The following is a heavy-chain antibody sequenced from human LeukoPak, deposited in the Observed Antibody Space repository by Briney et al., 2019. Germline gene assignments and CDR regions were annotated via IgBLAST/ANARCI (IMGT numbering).Heavy chain of an antibody. V-gene: IGHV3-23*01. CDR3: AKSDYYDSSGYYTKSSFDY. CDR2: ISDSGGST. Sequence: GGSLRLSCAASGFTFSNYAMSWVRQAPGTGLEWVSRISDSGGSTYYADSVKGRFTISRDNSKNTLYLQMNSLRAEDTAVYYCAKSDYYDSSGYYTKSSFDYWGQGTLVTVSS. J-gene: IGHJ4*02. D-gene: IGHD3-22*01. CDR1: GFTFSNYA.